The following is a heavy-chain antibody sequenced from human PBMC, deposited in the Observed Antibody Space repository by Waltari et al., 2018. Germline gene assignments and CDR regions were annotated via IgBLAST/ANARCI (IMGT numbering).Heavy chain of an antibody. CDR1: GFTFSSYA. J-gene: IGHJ4*02. CDR3: AKGSSRNVVVVAATHFDY. CDR2: IYSGGST. V-gene: IGHV3-23*03. Sequence: EVQLLESGGGLVQPGGSLRLSCAASGFTFSSYAMRWVRQAPGKGLEWVSVIYSGGSTYYADSVKGRFTISRDNSKNTLYLQMNSLRAEDTAVYYCAKGSSRNVVVVAATHFDYWGQGTLVTVSS. D-gene: IGHD2-15*01.